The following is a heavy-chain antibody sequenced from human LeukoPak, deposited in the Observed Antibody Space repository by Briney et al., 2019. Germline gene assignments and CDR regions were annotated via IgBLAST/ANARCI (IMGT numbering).Heavy chain of an antibody. Sequence: SETLSLTCTVSGGSISSSTYYWGWIRQPPGKGLEWIGSIYYSGSTYYNPSLKSRVTISVDTSKNQFSLKLSSVTAADTAVYYCARHALVGREITGDFDYWGQGTLVTVSS. J-gene: IGHJ4*02. CDR1: GGSISSSTYY. CDR2: IYYSGST. CDR3: ARHALVGREITGDFDY. D-gene: IGHD2-8*02. V-gene: IGHV4-39*01.